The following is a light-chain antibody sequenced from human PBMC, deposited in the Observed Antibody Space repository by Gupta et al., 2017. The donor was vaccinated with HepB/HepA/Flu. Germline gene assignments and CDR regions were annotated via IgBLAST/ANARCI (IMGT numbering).Light chain of an antibody. Sequence: SYELIQPHSVSVSPGQTASITCSGNKLGDKYACWYQQKPGQSPVLVIYQDSKRPSGIPERFSGSNSGNTATLTISGTQALDEADYYCQAWDSSTVVFGGGTRLTVL. CDR2: QDS. J-gene: IGLJ2*01. V-gene: IGLV3-1*01. CDR3: QAWDSSTVV. CDR1: KLGDKY.